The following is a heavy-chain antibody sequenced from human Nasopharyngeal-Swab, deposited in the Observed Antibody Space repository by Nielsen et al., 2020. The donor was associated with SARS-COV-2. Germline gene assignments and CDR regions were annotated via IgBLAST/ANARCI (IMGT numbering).Heavy chain of an antibody. Sequence: GESLKISCKGSGYSFTSYWIGWVRQMPGKGLEWMGIIYPGDSDTRYSPSFQGQVTISADKSISTAYLQWSSLKASDTAMYYCARHSPTMTTVYYYGMDVWGQGTTVTVSS. CDR1: GYSFTSYW. CDR2: IYPGDSDT. D-gene: IGHD4-17*01. CDR3: ARHSPTMTTVYYYGMDV. V-gene: IGHV5-51*01. J-gene: IGHJ6*02.